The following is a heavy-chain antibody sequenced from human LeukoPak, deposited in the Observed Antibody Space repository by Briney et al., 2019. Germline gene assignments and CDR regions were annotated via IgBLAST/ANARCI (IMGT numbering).Heavy chain of an antibody. CDR3: ARDGVLLWFGESYGDFDY. J-gene: IGHJ4*02. CDR2: ISNSSSYI. D-gene: IGHD3-10*01. V-gene: IGHV3-21*01. CDR1: GFTFSSYS. Sequence: PGGSLRLSCAASGFTFSSYSMNWVRQAPGKGLEWVSSISNSSSYIYYADSVKGRFTISRDNAKNSLYLQMNSLRAEDTAVYYCARDGVLLWFGESYGDFDYWGQGTLVTVSS.